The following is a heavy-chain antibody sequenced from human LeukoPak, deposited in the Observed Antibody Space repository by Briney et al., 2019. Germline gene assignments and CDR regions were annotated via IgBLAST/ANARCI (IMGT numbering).Heavy chain of an antibody. V-gene: IGHV3-74*01. Sequence: GGSLRLSCAASGFSFSSYWIHWVRQAPGKGLVWVSRINSDGSSTSYADSVKGRFTISRDNAKNTLYLQMNSLRAEDTAVYYCAREDSSSWLLDYWGQGTLVTVSS. CDR1: GFSFSSYW. CDR2: INSDGSST. J-gene: IGHJ4*02. D-gene: IGHD6-13*01. CDR3: AREDSSSWLLDY.